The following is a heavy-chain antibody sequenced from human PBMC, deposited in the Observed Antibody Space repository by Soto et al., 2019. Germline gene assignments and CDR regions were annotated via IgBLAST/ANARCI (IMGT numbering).Heavy chain of an antibody. D-gene: IGHD2-15*01. Sequence: PSETLSLTCTVSGGSISSSPFHWGWIRQPPGKGLEWIGTMSYSGSTYYNPSLKSRVTISADTSKNQFSLKLTSVTAADTAVYYCSAAPNPSYFDYWGLGTLVTVSS. CDR3: SAAPNPSYFDY. CDR1: GGSISSSPFH. CDR2: MSYSGST. V-gene: IGHV4-39*01. J-gene: IGHJ4*02.